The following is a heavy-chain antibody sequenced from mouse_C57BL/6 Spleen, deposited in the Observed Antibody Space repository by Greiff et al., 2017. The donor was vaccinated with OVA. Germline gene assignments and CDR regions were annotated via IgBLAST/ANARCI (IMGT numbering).Heavy chain of an antibody. CDR3: ARSPYYSNLFDY. V-gene: IGHV1-80*01. D-gene: IGHD2-5*01. J-gene: IGHJ2*01. CDR2: IYPGDGDT. Sequence: VKLQQSGAELVKPGASVKISCKASGYAFSSYWMNWVKQRPGKGLEWIGQIYPGDGDTNYNGNFKGKATLTADKSSSTAYMQLSSLTSEDSAVYFCARSPYYSNLFDYWGQGTTLTVSS. CDR1: GYAFSSYW.